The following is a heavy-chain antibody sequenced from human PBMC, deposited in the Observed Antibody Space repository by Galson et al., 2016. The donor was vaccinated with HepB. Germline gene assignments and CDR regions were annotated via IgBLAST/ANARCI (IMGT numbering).Heavy chain of an antibody. V-gene: IGHV3-30*18. D-gene: IGHD3-10*01. CDR3: AKGRGAGNYYKALDY. CDR1: AFTFSDHG. J-gene: IGHJ4*02. CDR2: ISFDESNE. Sequence: SLRLSCAASAFTFSDHGMHWVRQAPGKGLEWLAVISFDESNEYYADSVKGRLTVSRDNSMNTLYLQMNSLRPEDTAVYYCAKGRGAGNYYKALDYWGQGTLVTVAS.